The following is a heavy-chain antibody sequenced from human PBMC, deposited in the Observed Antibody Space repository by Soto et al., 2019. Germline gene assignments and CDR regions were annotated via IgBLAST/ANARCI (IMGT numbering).Heavy chain of an antibody. CDR2: ISSSSSTI. V-gene: IGHV3-48*01. Sequence: GGSLRLSCAASGFTFSSYSMNWVRQAPGKGLEWVSYISSSSSTIYYADSVKGRFTISRDNAKNSLYLQMNSLRAEDTAVYYCARLPKRIAETGWFDPWARDPWSPS. J-gene: IGHJ5*02. D-gene: IGHD6-13*01. CDR1: GFTFSSYS. CDR3: ARLPKRIAETGWFDP.